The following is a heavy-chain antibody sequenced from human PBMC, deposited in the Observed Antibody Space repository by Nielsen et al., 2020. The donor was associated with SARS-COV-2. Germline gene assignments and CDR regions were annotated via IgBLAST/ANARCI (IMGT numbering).Heavy chain of an antibody. J-gene: IGHJ4*02. D-gene: IGHD6-13*01. CDR3: ARHGWAAAEFDT. CDR2: IYYSGST. V-gene: IGHV4-39*01. CDR1: GGSISSSSYY. Sequence: SETLSLTCTVSGGSISSSSYYWGWIRQPPGKGLEWIGSIYYSGSTYYNPSLKSRVTISVDTSKNQFSLKLTSVTAADTAVYYCARHGWAAAEFDTWGQGTLVTVSS.